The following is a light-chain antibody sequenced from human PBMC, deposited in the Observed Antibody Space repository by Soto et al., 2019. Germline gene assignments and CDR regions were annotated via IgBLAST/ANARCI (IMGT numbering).Light chain of an antibody. V-gene: IGKV1-39*01. CDR3: QQSDSTPLT. CDR1: QSISSY. J-gene: IGKJ4*01. Sequence: DIQMTQSPSSLSASVGDRVTITCRASQSISSYLNCYQQKPGKAPKVLISGASSLHSGVPLSFSGSGSGTDFNLTISRPQSDDFASYYCQQSDSTPLTLGGGTKVQIK. CDR2: GAS.